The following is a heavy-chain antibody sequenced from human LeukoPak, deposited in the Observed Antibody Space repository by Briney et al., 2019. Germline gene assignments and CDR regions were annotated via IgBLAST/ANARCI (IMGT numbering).Heavy chain of an antibody. CDR1: GYTFTSYG. CDR2: ISGYNGNT. J-gene: IGHJ4*02. D-gene: IGHD2-15*01. Sequence: ASVKVPCKASGYTFTSYGSSWVRQAPGQGREWMGWISGYNGNTIYAQKLQGRVTMTTDTSTSTVYMELRSLRSDDTAVYYCARTRDCSGGSCYSSDWGQGTLVTVSS. CDR3: ARTRDCSGGSCYSSD. V-gene: IGHV1-18*01.